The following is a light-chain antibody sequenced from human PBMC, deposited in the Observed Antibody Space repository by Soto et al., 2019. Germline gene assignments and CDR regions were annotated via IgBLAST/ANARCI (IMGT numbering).Light chain of an antibody. CDR1: QSGTSY. Sequence: EIVLTQSPATLSLSPGERATLSCRASQSGTSYLAWYEQKRGQAPRLIIFDASNRATGIPARFSASGSAKDFTLPISSLEPEDVAVYYCHQSGNWPPWTVRQGTKVEIK. J-gene: IGKJ1*01. CDR2: DAS. CDR3: HQSGNWPPWT. V-gene: IGKV3-11*01.